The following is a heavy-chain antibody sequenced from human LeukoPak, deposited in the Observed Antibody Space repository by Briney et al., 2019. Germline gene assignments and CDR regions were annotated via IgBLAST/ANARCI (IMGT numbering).Heavy chain of an antibody. CDR2: IKDDGSEK. D-gene: IGHD1-14*01. Sequence: GGSLRLSCVGSGFTFSSYWMTSVRQAPGKGLEWVANIKDDGSEKYSVDSVKGRFTISRDNAKSLLYLQMSSLGAEDTAVYYCARARIDYWGQGTLVTVPS. CDR1: GFTFSSYW. V-gene: IGHV3-7*04. J-gene: IGHJ4*02. CDR3: ARARIDY.